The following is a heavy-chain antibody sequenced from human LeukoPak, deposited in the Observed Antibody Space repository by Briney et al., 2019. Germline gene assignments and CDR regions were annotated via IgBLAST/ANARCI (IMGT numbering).Heavy chain of an antibody. CDR2: FDPEDGET. CDR3: ATVGCKSSSWYEGFCY. D-gene: IGHD6-13*01. CDR1: GYTLTEFS. V-gene: IGHV1-24*01. Sequence: ASVKVSCKVSGYTLTEFSMHWVRQAPGKGLEWMGGFDPEDGETIYAQELQGRVTMTKDTSTDTAYMELSSLRSEDTAVYYCATVGCKSSSWYEGFCYWGQGTLVTVSS. J-gene: IGHJ4*02.